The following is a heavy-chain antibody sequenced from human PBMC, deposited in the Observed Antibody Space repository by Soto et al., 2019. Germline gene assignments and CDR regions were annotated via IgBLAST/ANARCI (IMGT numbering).Heavy chain of an antibody. V-gene: IGHV1-3*01. Sequence: GASVKVSCKASGYTFTSYAMHWVRQAPGQRLEWMGWINAGNGNTKYSQKFQGRVTITRDTSASTAYMELSSLRSEDTAVYYCARNTNPFYCGGDCYSDYYYGMDVWGQGTTVTVSS. CDR2: INAGNGNT. D-gene: IGHD2-21*02. CDR3: ARNTNPFYCGGDCYSDYYYGMDV. J-gene: IGHJ6*02. CDR1: GYTFTSYA.